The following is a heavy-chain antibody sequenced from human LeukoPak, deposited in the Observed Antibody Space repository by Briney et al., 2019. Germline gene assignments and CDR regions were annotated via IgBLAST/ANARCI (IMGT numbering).Heavy chain of an antibody. CDR3: AKDREDYFDY. D-gene: IGHD1-26*01. Sequence: GRSLRLSCAASGFRFSSYGMHWVRQAPGKGLEWVAVISDDGSNKYYADSVKGRFTISRDNSKNTLYLQMNSLRAEDTAVYYCAKDREDYFDYWGQGTLVTVSS. CDR2: ISDDGSNK. V-gene: IGHV3-30*18. CDR1: GFRFSSYG. J-gene: IGHJ4*02.